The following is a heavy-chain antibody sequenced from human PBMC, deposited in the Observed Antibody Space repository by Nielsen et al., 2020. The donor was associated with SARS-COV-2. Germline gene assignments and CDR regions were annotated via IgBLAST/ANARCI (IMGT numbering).Heavy chain of an antibody. CDR2: VNPSGVGT. V-gene: IGHV1-46*01. J-gene: IGHJ5*02. CDR1: GYTFTGYY. D-gene: IGHD1-26*01. Sequence: ASVKVSCKASGYTFTGYYMHWVRQAPGQGLEWMGVVNPSGVGTTYAQKFQGRVTMTTDTSTRTVNMELSSLSSEDTAVYFCARGAGGTLVPASLLWLDPWGQGTQVTVSS. CDR3: ARGAGGTLVPASLLWLDP.